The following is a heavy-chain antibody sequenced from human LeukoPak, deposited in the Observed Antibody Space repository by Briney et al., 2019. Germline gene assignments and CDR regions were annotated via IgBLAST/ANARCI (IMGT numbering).Heavy chain of an antibody. J-gene: IGHJ4*02. CDR1: GFTFSSYA. V-gene: IGHV3-74*01. Sequence: GGSLRLSCAASGFTFSSYAMSWVRQPPGKGLVWVSRITTDESSTHYAASVNGRFTISRDNAKSTVYLQMNSLTPEDTAVYYCARDGGTSTPFDYWGQGTLVTVSS. CDR3: ARDGGTSTPFDY. CDR2: ITTDESST. D-gene: IGHD2-15*01.